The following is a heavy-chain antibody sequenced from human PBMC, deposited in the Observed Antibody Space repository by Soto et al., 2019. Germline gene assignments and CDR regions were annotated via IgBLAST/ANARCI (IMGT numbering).Heavy chain of an antibody. CDR3: ARSLDY. CDR1: GFSFSNYW. V-gene: IGHV3-7*01. CDR2: INQDGSEK. Sequence: PGGSLRLSCAASGFSFSNYWMDWARQAPGKGLEWVANINQDGSEKHYVDSVKGRFTISRDNAKNSLYLQMSSLTAEDSALYYCARSLDYWGQGTLVTVSS. J-gene: IGHJ4*02.